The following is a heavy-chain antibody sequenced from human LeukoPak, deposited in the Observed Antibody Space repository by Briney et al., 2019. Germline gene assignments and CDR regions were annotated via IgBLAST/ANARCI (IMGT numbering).Heavy chain of an antibody. J-gene: IGHJ4*02. CDR1: GYSISSGYY. CDR2: IYHSGST. Sequence: SETLSLTYTVSGYSISSGYYWGWIRQPPGKGLEWIGSIYHSGSTYYNPSLKSRVTISVDTSKNQFSLKLSSVTAADTAVYYCARDNGGDYYDSSGYYYDYWGQGTLVTVSS. D-gene: IGHD3-22*01. CDR3: ARDNGGDYYDSSGYYYDY. V-gene: IGHV4-38-2*02.